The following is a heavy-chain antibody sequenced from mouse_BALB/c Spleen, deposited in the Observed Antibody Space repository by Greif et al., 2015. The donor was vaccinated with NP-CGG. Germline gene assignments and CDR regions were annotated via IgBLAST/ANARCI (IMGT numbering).Heavy chain of an antibody. D-gene: IGHD4-1*01. CDR1: GYTFTSNW. V-gene: IGHV1-69*02. CDR2: IDPSDSET. Sequence: QVQLQQSGAELVKPGAPVKLSCKASGYTFTSNWMNWVKQRPGRGLEWIGRIDPSDSETHYNQKFKDKATLTVDKSSSTAYIQLSSLTSEDSAVYYCARGNWDFDYWGQGTTLTVSS. J-gene: IGHJ2*01. CDR3: ARGNWDFDY.